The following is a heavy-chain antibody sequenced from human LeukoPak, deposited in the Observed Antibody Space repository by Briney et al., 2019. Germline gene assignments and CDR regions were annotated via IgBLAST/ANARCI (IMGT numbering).Heavy chain of an antibody. CDR1: GFTFGDWA. D-gene: IGHD2-2*01. CDR2: ISSSSSTI. J-gene: IGHJ4*02. CDR3: ASVPGPWS. V-gene: IGHV3-48*01. Sequence: PGGSLRLSCTASGFTFGDWAMNWFRQAPGKGLEWVSYISSSSSTIYYADSVKGRFTISRDNAKNSLYLQMNSLRAEDTAVYYCASVPGPWSWGQGTLVTVSS.